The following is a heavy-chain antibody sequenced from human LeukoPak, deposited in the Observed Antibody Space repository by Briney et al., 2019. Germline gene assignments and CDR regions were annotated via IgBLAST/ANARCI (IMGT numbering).Heavy chain of an antibody. CDR3: VSFYETY. J-gene: IGHJ4*02. D-gene: IGHD2/OR15-2a*01. Sequence: GGSLRLSCAASGRYWMHWVRQAPGKGLVWVSHINSDGSWTSYADSVKGRFTISKDNAKNTVYLQMSNLRVEDTAVYYCVSFYETYWGRGTLVTVSS. CDR1: GRYW. CDR2: INSDGSWT. V-gene: IGHV3-74*01.